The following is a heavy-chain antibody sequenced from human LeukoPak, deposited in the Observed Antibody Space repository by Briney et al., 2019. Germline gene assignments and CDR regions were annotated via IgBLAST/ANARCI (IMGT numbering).Heavy chain of an antibody. J-gene: IGHJ4*02. V-gene: IGHV3-7*01. D-gene: IGHD3-3*01. Sequence: GGSLRLSCAASGFTFSSYWMSWVRQAQGKGLEWVANIKQDGSEKYYVDSVKGRFTISRDNAKNSLYLQMNSLRAEDTAVYYCARELINYDFSRRSRYFDYWGQGTLVTVSS. CDR3: ARELINYDFSRRSRYFDY. CDR2: IKQDGSEK. CDR1: GFTFSSYW.